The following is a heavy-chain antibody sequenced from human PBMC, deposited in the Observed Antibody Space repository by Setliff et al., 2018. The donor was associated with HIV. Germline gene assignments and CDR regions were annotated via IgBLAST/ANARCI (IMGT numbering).Heavy chain of an antibody. J-gene: IGHJ4*02. V-gene: IGHV4-38-2*02. Sequence: SETLSLTCTVSGYSISSGYYWGWIRQPPGKGLEWIGSIYHSGSTYNNPSLKSRGTISVDTSKNQFSLKLSSVTAADTAVYYCARAAAGNTGPFDLWGQGSPVTVSS. CDR2: IYHSGST. CDR1: GYSISSGYY. CDR3: ARAAAGNTGPFDL. D-gene: IGHD4-17*01.